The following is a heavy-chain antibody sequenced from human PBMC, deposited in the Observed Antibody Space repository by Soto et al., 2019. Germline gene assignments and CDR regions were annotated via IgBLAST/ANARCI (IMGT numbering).Heavy chain of an antibody. CDR3: AKDVLRYFDWLLSGGMDV. D-gene: IGHD3-9*01. Sequence: TGGSLRLSCAASGFTFDDYAMHWVRQAPGKGLEWVSGISWNSGSIGYADSVKGRFTISRDNAKNSLYLQMNSLRAEDTALYYWAKDVLRYFDWLLSGGMDVWGQGTTVTVSS. J-gene: IGHJ6*02. V-gene: IGHV3-9*01. CDR1: GFTFDDYA. CDR2: ISWNSGSI.